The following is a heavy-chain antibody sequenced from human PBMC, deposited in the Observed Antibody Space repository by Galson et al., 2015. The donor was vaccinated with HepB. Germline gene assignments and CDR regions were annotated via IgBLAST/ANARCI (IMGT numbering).Heavy chain of an antibody. Sequence: QSGAEVKKPGESLKISCKGSGYSFTSYWIGWVRQMPGKGLEWMGIIYPGDSDTRYSPSFQGQVTISTDKSISTAYLQWSSLKASDTAMYYCARPLKYYYDSSGYPQAMYGAFDIWGQGTMVTVSS. V-gene: IGHV5-51*01. J-gene: IGHJ3*02. D-gene: IGHD3-22*01. CDR3: ARPLKYYYDSSGYPQAMYGAFDI. CDR2: IYPGDSDT. CDR1: GYSFTSYW.